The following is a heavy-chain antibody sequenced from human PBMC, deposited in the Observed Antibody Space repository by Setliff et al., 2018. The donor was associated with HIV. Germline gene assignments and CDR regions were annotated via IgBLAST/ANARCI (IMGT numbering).Heavy chain of an antibody. D-gene: IGHD7-27*01. CDR1: GGSISSYY. CDR2: MYYSGGT. CDR3: ARGRAIWAFAH. V-gene: IGHV4-59*01. Sequence: SETLSLTCNVSGGSISSYYWNWIRQSPGKGLEWIGYMYYSGGTTYNPSLKSRVAISSYKSKNQFSLQLSSVTAADTAVDYCARGRAIWAFAHWGQGALVTVSS. J-gene: IGHJ4*02.